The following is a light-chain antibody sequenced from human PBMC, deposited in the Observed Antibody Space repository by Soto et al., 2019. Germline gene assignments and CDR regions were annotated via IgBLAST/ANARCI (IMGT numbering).Light chain of an antibody. CDR2: LDSDGSH. J-gene: IGLJ2*01. V-gene: IGLV4-69*01. CDR1: SGHSSYA. CDR3: QTWGTGSHVV. Sequence: QPVLTQSPSASASLGASVKLTCTLSSGHSSYAIAWHQQQPEKGPRYLMKLDSDGSHTKGDAIPDRFSGSSSWAERYLTITRLLSDDEAAYYCQTWGTGSHVVFGGGTKLTVL.